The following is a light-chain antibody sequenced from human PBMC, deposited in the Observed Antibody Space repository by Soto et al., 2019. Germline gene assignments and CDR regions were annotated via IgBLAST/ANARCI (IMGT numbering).Light chain of an antibody. Sequence: EIVLTQSPGTLSLPPGERATLSCRASQSVSSSYLAWYQQKPGQAPRLLIYGASNRATGIPDRFSGSGSGTDFTLTISRLEPEDFAVYYCQQYGSSLTTFGQGTRVEIK. CDR2: GAS. CDR3: QQYGSSLTT. J-gene: IGKJ5*01. V-gene: IGKV3-20*01. CDR1: QSVSSSY.